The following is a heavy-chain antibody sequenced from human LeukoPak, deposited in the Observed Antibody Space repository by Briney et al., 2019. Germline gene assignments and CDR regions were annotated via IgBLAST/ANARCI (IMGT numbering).Heavy chain of an antibody. D-gene: IGHD3-9*01. J-gene: IGHJ3*02. Sequence: SETLSLTCAVYGRSFSGYYWSWIRQPPGKGLEWIGEISHSGSTNYNPSLKSRVTISVDTSKNQFSLKLSSVTAADTAVYYCASNYDILTGPDAFDIWGQGTMLTVSS. CDR3: ASNYDILTGPDAFDI. CDR1: GRSFSGYY. CDR2: ISHSGST. V-gene: IGHV4-34*01.